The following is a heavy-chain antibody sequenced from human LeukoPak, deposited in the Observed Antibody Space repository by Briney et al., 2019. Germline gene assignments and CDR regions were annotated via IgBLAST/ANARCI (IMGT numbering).Heavy chain of an antibody. J-gene: IGHJ4*02. V-gene: IGHV3-23*03. CDR1: GFTFSSYA. Sequence: PGGSLRLSCAASGFTFSSYAMSWVRQAPGKGLEWVSVIYSGGSTYYADSVKGRFTISRDNSKNSLYLQMNSLRAEDTAVYYCAKESSGGWYFDYWGQGTLVTVSP. D-gene: IGHD6-19*01. CDR3: AKESSGGWYFDY. CDR2: IYSGGST.